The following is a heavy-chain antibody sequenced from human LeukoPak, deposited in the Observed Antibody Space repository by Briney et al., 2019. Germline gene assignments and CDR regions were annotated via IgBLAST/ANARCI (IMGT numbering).Heavy chain of an antibody. J-gene: IGHJ4*02. D-gene: IGHD6-13*01. Sequence: NPSETLSLTCTVSGGSISSYYWSWIRQPPGKGLEWIGYIYYSGSTNYNPSLKSRVTISVDTSTNQFSLKLSSVTAADTAVYYCARAVYSSSWYEGDFDYWGQGTLVTVSP. CDR2: IYYSGST. CDR3: ARAVYSSSWYEGDFDY. CDR1: GGSISSYY. V-gene: IGHV4-59*01.